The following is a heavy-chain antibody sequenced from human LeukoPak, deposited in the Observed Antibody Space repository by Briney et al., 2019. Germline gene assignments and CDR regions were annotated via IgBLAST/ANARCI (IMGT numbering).Heavy chain of an antibody. CDR1: GGSISSSSYY. CDR3: ARDQYITIFGVVQNNWFDP. Sequence: PSETLSLTCTVSGGSISSSSYYWGWIRQPPGKGLEWIGSIYYSGSTYYNPSLKSRVTISVDTSNNQFSLKLSSVTAADTAVYYCARDQYITIFGVVQNNWFDPWGQGTLVTVSS. CDR2: IYYSGST. V-gene: IGHV4-39*07. J-gene: IGHJ5*02. D-gene: IGHD3-3*01.